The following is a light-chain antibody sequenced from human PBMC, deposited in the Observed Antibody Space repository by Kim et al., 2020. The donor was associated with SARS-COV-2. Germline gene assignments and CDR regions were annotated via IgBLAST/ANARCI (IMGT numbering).Light chain of an antibody. Sequence: DIQMTQSPSSLSASVGDRVTITCRASQGISNSLAWYQQKPGKAPKLLLSAASRLESGVPSRFSGSGSGTDYTLTISSLQPEDFVTYYCQHYYSAPYTFGQGTKLEI. CDR3: QHYYSAPYT. CDR2: AAS. V-gene: IGKV1-NL1*01. CDR1: QGISNS. J-gene: IGKJ2*01.